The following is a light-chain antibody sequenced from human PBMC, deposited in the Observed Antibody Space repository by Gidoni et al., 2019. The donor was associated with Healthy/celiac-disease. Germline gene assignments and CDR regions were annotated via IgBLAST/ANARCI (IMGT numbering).Light chain of an antibody. CDR1: NIGSKR. CDR2: DDS. V-gene: IGLV3-21*03. Sequence: SYVMTQPPSVSVAPGKTARITCGGNNIGSKRVHWYQQKPGQAPVRVVYDDSDRPSGIPERFSGSNSGNTATLTISRVEAGDEADYYCQVWASSSAHLYVFGTGTKVTVL. J-gene: IGLJ1*01. CDR3: QVWASSSAHLYV.